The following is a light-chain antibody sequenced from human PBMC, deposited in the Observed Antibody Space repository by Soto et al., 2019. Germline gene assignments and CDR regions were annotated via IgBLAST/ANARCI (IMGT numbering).Light chain of an antibody. J-gene: IGKJ5*01. CDR3: QQRGNWHPPIS. CDR1: QSISYS. Sequence: EIVSTQSPGTLSLSPGERATLSCRASQSISYSLAWYQQKPGQAPRLLIHDASSRVTGVPARFSGSGSETDFTLTISSLQPEDFAVYYCQQRGNWHPPISFGQGTRLEIK. V-gene: IGKV3-11*01. CDR2: DAS.